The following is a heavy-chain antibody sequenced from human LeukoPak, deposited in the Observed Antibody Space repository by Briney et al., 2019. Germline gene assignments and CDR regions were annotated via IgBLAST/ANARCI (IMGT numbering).Heavy chain of an antibody. D-gene: IGHD3-22*01. CDR2: IYAGGTT. V-gene: IGHV3-53*01. J-gene: IGHJ4*02. CDR1: GFSVSGNF. Sequence: GGSLRLSCTASGFSVSGNFMTWVRQAPGKGLEWISFIYAGGTTSYADSVKGRFTLSRNNSKNTIYLQLNSLRVEDTAVYYCARGRSRSSSGWYFDYWGQGTVVTVSS. CDR3: ARGRSRSSSGWYFDY.